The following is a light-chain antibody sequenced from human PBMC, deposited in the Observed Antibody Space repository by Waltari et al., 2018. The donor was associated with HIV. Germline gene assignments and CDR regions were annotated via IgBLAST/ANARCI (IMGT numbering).Light chain of an antibody. CDR2: RND. Sequence: QSVLTQPPSASGTPGQRVTISCSGSSSNTGSNYVYWYQQLPGTAPKLLLYRNDQRPSGVPDRFSGSKSGTSASLAISGLRSEDEADYYCAAWGNSLSLLFGGGTKLTVL. J-gene: IGLJ2*01. V-gene: IGLV1-47*01. CDR3: AAWGNSLSLL. CDR1: SSNTGSNY.